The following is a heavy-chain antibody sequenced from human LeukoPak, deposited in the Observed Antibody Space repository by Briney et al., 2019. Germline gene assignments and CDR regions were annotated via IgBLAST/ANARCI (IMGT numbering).Heavy chain of an antibody. CDR1: GFSFKDYW. V-gene: IGHV3-66*01. CDR3: ARASSVSLPYY. J-gene: IGHJ4*02. Sequence: GGSLRLSCAASGFSFKDYWMTWVRQAPGKGLEWVSVIDSGGSTYYADSVKGRFTISRDNSKNTLYLQMNSLRAEDTAMYYCARASSVSLPYYWGQGTLVTVSS. CDR2: IDSGGST. D-gene: IGHD2-15*01.